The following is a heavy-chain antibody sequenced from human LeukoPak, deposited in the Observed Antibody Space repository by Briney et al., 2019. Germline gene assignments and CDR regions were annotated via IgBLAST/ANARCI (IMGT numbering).Heavy chain of an antibody. D-gene: IGHD2-15*01. CDR3: AREKGYCSGGSCYGSWFDP. V-gene: IGHV4-31*03. CDR1: GGSISSGGYY. J-gene: IGHJ5*02. CDR2: IYYSGST. Sequence: PSETLSLTCTVSGGSISSGGYYWSWIRQHPGKGLEWIGYIYYSGSTYYNPSLKSRVTISVDTSKNQFSLKLSSVTAADTAVYYCAREKGYCSGGSCYGSWFDPWGRGTLVTVSS.